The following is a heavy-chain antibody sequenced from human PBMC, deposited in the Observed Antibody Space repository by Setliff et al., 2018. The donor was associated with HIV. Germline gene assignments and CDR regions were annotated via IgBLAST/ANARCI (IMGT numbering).Heavy chain of an antibody. V-gene: IGHV1-69*10. CDR1: GGTFTSYV. D-gene: IGHD1-26*01. J-gene: IGHJ6*02. CDR3: ARPQWELGVDYYGMDV. CDR2: IIPILGIA. Sequence: SVKVSCKSSGGTFTSYVISWVRQAPGQGLEWMGGIIPILGIASYSQKFQGRVTITADKSTSTAYMELSSLRSEDTAVYYCARPQWELGVDYYGMDVWGQGTTVTVSS.